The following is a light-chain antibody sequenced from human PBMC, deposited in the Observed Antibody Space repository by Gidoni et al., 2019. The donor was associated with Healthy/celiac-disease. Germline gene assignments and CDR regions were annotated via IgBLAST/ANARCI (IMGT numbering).Light chain of an antibody. V-gene: IGKV1-13*02. CDR3: QQCNSYPPLT. CDR1: QGISSA. Sequence: AIQLTQSPSSLSAPVGDRVTITCRASQGISSALAWYQQKPAKAPKILIYDASSLESGVPSRFSGGGSGTDFTLTISCLQPEDFATYCCQQCNSYPPLTYGGGTKVEIK. CDR2: DAS. J-gene: IGKJ4*01.